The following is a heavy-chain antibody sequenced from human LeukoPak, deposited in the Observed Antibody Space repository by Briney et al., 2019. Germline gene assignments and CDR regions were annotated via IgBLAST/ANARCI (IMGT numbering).Heavy chain of an antibody. CDR1: GGSFSGDY. J-gene: IGHJ4*02. CDR2: IKHSGST. CDR3: ARVGWEPYIAY. Sequence: SETLSLTCAVSGGSFSGDYGSWIPRPPGKGREWIGEIKHSGSTNYNPSLRSRVHISVDTSKNQFSLNLSSVAAADTAVYYCARVGWEPYIAYWGQGTLVTVSS. V-gene: IGHV4-34*01. D-gene: IGHD1-26*01.